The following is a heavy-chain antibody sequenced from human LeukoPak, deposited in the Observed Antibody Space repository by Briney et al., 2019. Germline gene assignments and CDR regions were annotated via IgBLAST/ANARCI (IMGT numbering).Heavy chain of an antibody. CDR1: GGSFSGYY. CDR3: ARSSLPTVVTDY. D-gene: IGHD4-23*01. CDR2: INHSGRT. J-gene: IGHJ4*02. V-gene: IGHV4-34*01. Sequence: PSETLSLTCAVYGGSFSGYYWSWIRQPPGRGLEWIGEINHSGRTNYNPSLKSRVSISVDTSKNQFSLKLSSVTAADTAVYYCARSSLPTVVTDYWGQGTLVTVSS.